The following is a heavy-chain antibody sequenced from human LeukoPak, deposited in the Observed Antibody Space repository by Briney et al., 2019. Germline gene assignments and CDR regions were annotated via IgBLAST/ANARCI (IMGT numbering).Heavy chain of an antibody. J-gene: IGHJ4*02. V-gene: IGHV4-61*01. Sequence: SETLSLTCTVSGGSVSSGSYYWSWIRQPPGKGLEWIGYIYYSGSTNYNPSLKSRVTISVDTSKNQFSLKLSFVTAADTAVYYCARLRGYSYGLDYWGQGTLVTVSS. D-gene: IGHD5-18*01. CDR1: GGSVSSGSYY. CDR2: IYYSGST. CDR3: ARLRGYSYGLDY.